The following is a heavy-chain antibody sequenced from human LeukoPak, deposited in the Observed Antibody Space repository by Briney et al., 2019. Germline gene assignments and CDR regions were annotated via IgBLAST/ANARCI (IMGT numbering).Heavy chain of an antibody. Sequence: GGSLRLSCAASGFTFSSYAMHWVRQAPGKGLEWVAVISYDGSNKYYADSVKGRFTISRDNSKNTLYLQMNSLRAEDTAVYYCAKDPNSYCSSTSCYSEYFQHWGQGTLVTVSS. D-gene: IGHD2-2*01. CDR2: ISYDGSNK. CDR3: AKDPNSYCSSTSCYSEYFQH. V-gene: IGHV3-30-3*01. CDR1: GFTFSSYA. J-gene: IGHJ1*01.